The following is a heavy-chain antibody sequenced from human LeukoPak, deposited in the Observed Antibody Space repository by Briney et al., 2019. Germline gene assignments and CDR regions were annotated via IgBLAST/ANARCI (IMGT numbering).Heavy chain of an antibody. CDR3: ARDGVLLSGWLNAFDI. J-gene: IGHJ3*02. CDR1: GGSISSYY. CDR2: IYYSGST. V-gene: IGHV4-30-4*01. Sequence: SETLSLTCTVSGGSISSYYWSWIRQPPGKGLEWIGYIYYSGSTYYNPSLKSRVTISVDTSKNQFSLKLSSVTAADTAVYYCARDGVLLSGWLNAFDIWGQGTMVTVSS. D-gene: IGHD3-10*01.